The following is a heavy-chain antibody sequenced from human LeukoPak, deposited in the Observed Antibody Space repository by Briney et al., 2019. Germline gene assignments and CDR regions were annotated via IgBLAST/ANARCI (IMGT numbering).Heavy chain of an antibody. CDR3: AREFKRWRPGYCSSTSCYAVDY. V-gene: IGHV4-4*07. D-gene: IGHD2-2*01. CDR1: GGSISSYY. Sequence: KPSETLSLTCTVSGGSISSYYWSWIRQPPGKGLEWIGRIYTSGSTNYNPSLKSRVTMSVDTSKNQFSLKLSSVTAADTAVYYCAREFKRWRPGYCSSTSCYAVDYWGQGTLVTVSS. CDR2: IYTSGST. J-gene: IGHJ4*02.